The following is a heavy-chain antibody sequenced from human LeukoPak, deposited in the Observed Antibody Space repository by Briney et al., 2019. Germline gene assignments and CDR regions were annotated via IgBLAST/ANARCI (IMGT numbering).Heavy chain of an antibody. CDR1: GYTFSSHS. D-gene: IGHD3-10*01. Sequence: GASVKVSCKTSGYTFSSHSMNWVRQAPGQGLEWLGRISPYNGNTKYAQKIQGRATMTTDTSTSTAYLELRSLRSDDTAVYYCARGEYDLLGDYWGQGTLVTVSS. V-gene: IGHV1-18*01. CDR3: ARGEYDLLGDY. CDR2: ISPYNGNT. J-gene: IGHJ4*02.